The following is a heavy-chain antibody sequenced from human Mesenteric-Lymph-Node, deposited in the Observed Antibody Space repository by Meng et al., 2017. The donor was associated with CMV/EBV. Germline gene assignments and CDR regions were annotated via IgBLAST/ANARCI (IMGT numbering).Heavy chain of an antibody. CDR3: ARDIVVVPAASDAFDI. Sequence: GGSLRLSCAASGFTFSTYSMNWVRQAPGKGLEWVSYISSSSSTIYYADSVKGRFTISRDNAKNSLYLQMNSLRAEDTAVYYCARDIVVVPAASDAFDIWGQGTMVTVSS. CDR1: GFTFSTYS. V-gene: IGHV3-48*04. J-gene: IGHJ3*02. D-gene: IGHD2-2*01. CDR2: ISSSSSTI.